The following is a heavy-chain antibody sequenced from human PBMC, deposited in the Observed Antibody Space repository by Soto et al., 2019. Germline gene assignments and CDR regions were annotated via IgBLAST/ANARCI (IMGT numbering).Heavy chain of an antibody. D-gene: IGHD6-13*01. CDR1: GGTFSSYA. Sequence: SVKVSCKASGGTFSSYAISWVRQAPGQGLEWMGGIIPIFGTANYAQKFQGRVTITADESTSTAYMELRSLRSDDTAVYYCARDGRGSSWYWFDPWGQGTLVTVS. CDR2: IIPIFGTA. V-gene: IGHV1-69*13. J-gene: IGHJ5*02. CDR3: ARDGRGSSWYWFDP.